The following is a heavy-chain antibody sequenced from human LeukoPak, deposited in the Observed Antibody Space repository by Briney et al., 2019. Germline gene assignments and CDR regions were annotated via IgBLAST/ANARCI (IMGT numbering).Heavy chain of an antibody. Sequence: SETLSLTCTVSGGSISSYYWSWIRQPPGKGLEWIGYIYYSGSTNYNPSLKSRVTISLDTSKNQFSLKLSSVTAADMAVYYCARGVVPAAIRPYYYYGMDVWGQGTTVTVSS. V-gene: IGHV4-59*12. D-gene: IGHD2-2*02. CDR1: GGSISSYY. CDR3: ARGVVPAAIRPYYYYGMDV. J-gene: IGHJ6*02. CDR2: IYYSGST.